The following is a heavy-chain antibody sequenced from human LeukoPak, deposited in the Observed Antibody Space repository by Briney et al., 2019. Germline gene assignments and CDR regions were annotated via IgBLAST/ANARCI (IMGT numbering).Heavy chain of an antibody. CDR1: EFIFSNYW. V-gene: IGHV3-7*03. CDR2: INKGGGEK. Sequence: GGSLRLSCAASEFIFSNYWMSWVRQGPGEGAEWVADINKGGGEKYYVDSVKGGFTISRDNAKNSLDLQMNSLRVEDTAIYYCARLVVPPGNRGWYYEHWGQGTLVTVSS. CDR3: ARLVVPPGNRGWYYEH. D-gene: IGHD2-2*01. J-gene: IGHJ4*02.